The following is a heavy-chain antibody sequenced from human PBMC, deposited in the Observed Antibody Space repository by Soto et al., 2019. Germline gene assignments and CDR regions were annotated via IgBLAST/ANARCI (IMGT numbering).Heavy chain of an antibody. J-gene: IGHJ6*04. CDR2: ISYDGSNK. CDR1: GFTFSSYG. V-gene: IGHV3-30*18. D-gene: IGHD2-2*01. Sequence: PGGSLRLSCAASGFTFSSYGMHWVRQAPGKGLEWVAVISYDGSNKYYADSVKGRFTISRDNSKNTLYLQMNSLRAEDTAVYYCAKDIGYCSSTSCYGVYYYYYGTDVWGKGTTVTVSS. CDR3: AKDIGYCSSTSCYGVYYYYYGTDV.